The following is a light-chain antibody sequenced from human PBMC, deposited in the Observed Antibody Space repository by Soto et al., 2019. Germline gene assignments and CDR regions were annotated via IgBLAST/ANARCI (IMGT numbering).Light chain of an antibody. V-gene: IGKV3-20*01. CDR2: GAS. J-gene: IGKJ1*01. CDR3: HQYNSSRKT. CDR1: KSVRSTY. Sequence: IVVTRSPVTLSLSPGEIATLSCNTSKSVRSTYLAWYQQRPGKAPRLLIYGASSRESGIPARFSGSESGTDFTLTISSLEPEDSAVYYCHQYNSSRKTFGQGTRVEIK.